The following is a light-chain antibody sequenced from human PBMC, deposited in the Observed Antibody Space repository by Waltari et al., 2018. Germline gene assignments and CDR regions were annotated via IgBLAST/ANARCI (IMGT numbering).Light chain of an antibody. J-gene: IGKJ1*01. CDR2: DVS. CDR3: QQRSGDWWT. Sequence: IVLTQSPATLSLSPGERATLSCRASQSIGSYLAGYQHRPGQPPRLLIYDVSKRATGIPARFSGRGSGTDFTLTISSLEPEDFAVYYCQQRSGDWWTFGQGTKVEIK. CDR1: QSIGSY. V-gene: IGKV3-11*01.